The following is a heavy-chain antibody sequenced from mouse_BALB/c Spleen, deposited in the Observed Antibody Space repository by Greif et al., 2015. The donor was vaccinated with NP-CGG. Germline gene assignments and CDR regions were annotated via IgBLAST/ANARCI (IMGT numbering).Heavy chain of an antibody. CDR1: GYTFTDYY. CDR2: IYPGSGNT. CDR3: ARRTGTEAMDY. J-gene: IGHJ4*01. D-gene: IGHD4-1*01. V-gene: IGHV1-84*02. Sequence: QVQLQQSGPELVEPRASVKVSCKASGYTFTDYYINWVKQKPGQGLEWIGWIYPGSGNTKYNEKFKGKATLTVDTSSSTAYMQLSSLTSEDTAVYFCARRTGTEAMDYWGQGTSVTVSS.